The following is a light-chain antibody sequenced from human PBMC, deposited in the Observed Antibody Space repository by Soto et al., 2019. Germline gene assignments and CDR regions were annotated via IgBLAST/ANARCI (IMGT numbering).Light chain of an antibody. V-gene: IGLV2-8*01. CDR3: SSYAGSNNFVV. CDR2: ELS. J-gene: IGLJ2*01. Sequence: QSALTQPPSASGSPGQSVTISCTGTNSDVGGYNYVSSYQQHPGKAPKLMIYELSKRPSGVPDRFSGSKSGNTASLTVSGLQAEDEADYYCSSYAGSNNFVVFGGGTKLTVL. CDR1: NSDVGGYNY.